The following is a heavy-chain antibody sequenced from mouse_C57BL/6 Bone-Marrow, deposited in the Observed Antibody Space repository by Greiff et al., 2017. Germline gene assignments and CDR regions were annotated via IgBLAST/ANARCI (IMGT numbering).Heavy chain of an antibody. D-gene: IGHD3-2*02. CDR1: GYTFTDYE. CDR2: IDPETGGT. CDR3: TGSGPWFAY. V-gene: IGHV1-15*01. Sequence: VQLQQSGAELVRPGASVTLSCKASGYTFTDYEMHWVKQTPVHGLEWIGAIDPETGGTAYNQKFKGKAILTSSKSSSTAYMELRSLTSEDSAVYYCTGSGPWFAYWGQGTLVTVSA. J-gene: IGHJ3*01.